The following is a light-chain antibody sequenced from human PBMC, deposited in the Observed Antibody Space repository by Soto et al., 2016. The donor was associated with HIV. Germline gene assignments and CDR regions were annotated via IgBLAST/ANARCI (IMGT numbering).Light chain of an antibody. CDR1: QGIGSS. CDR3: QQLRNYPRT. Sequence: DIHLTQSPSFLSAAVGERVAITCRASQGIGSSLAWYQQKPGKAPELLIYGATALQSGVPPRFSGSGSGTEFILTISSLQPEDFATYHCQQLRNYPRTFGQGTKLDIK. CDR2: GAT. J-gene: IGKJ2*02. V-gene: IGKV1-9*01.